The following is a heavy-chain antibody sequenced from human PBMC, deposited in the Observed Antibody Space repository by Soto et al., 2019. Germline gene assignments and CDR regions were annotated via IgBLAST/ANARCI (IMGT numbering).Heavy chain of an antibody. CDR2: ISSGSDYK. D-gene: IGHD3-16*02. Sequence: EVQLVESGGGLVKPGGSLRLSCAASGFTFSPYSMTWVRQAPGKGLEWVSFISSGSDYKYYADSVKGRFTISRDNAKKTLYLQMNSLRAEETAVFYCARDQDGRYPSGVFDIWGQGTMVTVSS. CDR3: ARDQDGRYPSGVFDI. V-gene: IGHV3-21*01. CDR1: GFTFSPYS. J-gene: IGHJ3*02.